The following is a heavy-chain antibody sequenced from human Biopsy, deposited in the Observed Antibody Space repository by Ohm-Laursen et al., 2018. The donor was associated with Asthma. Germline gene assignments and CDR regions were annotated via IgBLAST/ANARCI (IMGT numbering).Heavy chain of an antibody. D-gene: IGHD4-17*01. CDR1: GFTLSSYA. Sequence: SLRLSCTATGFTLSSYAIHWVRQAPGKALEWVSVISRGGGTIDYPDSVKGRFTISRNISTNTVYLQMDSLSADDTAVYYGAKVGHGYGDYGGYLDPWGQGTLVTVSS. CDR3: AKVGHGYGDYGGYLDP. CDR2: ISRGGGTI. V-gene: IGHV3-23*01. J-gene: IGHJ5*02.